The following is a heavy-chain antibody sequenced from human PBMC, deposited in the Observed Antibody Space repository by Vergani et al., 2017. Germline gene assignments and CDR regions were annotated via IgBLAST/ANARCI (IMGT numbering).Heavy chain of an antibody. CDR1: GGTFSSYA. V-gene: IGHV1-69*04. Sequence: QVQLVQSGAEVKKPGSSVKVSCKASGGTFSSYAISWVRQPPGQGLEWMGRIIAILGIANYAPKFEGRVTITANTSTSTAYMELSSLRSEDTAVYYCASGLADCSGGSCYSLPFDYWGQGTLVTVSS. CDR2: IIAILGIA. J-gene: IGHJ4*02. D-gene: IGHD2-15*01. CDR3: ASGLADCSGGSCYSLPFDY.